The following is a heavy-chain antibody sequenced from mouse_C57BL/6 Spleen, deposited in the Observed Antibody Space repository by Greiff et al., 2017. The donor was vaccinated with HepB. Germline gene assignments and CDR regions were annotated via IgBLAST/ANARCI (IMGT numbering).Heavy chain of an antibody. D-gene: IGHD1-1*01. CDR3: AKILYYYGSSYDAMDY. J-gene: IGHJ4*01. Sequence: QVQLKESGPGLVQPSQSLSITCTVSGFSLTSYGVHWVRQSPGKGLEWLGVIWRGGSTDYNAAFMSRLSITKDNSKSQVFFKMNSLQADDTAIYYCAKILYYYGSSYDAMDYWGQGTSVTVSS. V-gene: IGHV2-5*01. CDR2: IWRGGST. CDR1: GFSLTSYG.